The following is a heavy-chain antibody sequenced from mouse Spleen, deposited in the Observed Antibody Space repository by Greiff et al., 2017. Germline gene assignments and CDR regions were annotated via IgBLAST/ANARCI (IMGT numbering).Heavy chain of an antibody. Sequence: QVQLQQPGAELVKPGASVKLSCKASGYTFTSYWMHWVKQRPGQGLEWIGMIHPNSGSTNYNEKFKSKATLTVDKSSSTAYMQLSSLTSEDSAVYYCARATMITTAWFAYWGQGTVVTVSA. CDR2: IHPNSGST. V-gene: IGHV1-64*01. CDR1: GYTFTSYW. J-gene: IGHJ3*01. D-gene: IGHD2-4*01. CDR3: ARATMITTAWFAY.